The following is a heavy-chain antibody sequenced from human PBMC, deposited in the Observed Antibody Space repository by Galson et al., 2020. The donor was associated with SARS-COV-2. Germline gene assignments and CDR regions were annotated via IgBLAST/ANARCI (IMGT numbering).Heavy chain of an antibody. CDR3: ARAGGTGAHDY. CDR1: GDSIGSYY. Sequence: SETLSLTCTVSGDSIGSYYWSWIRQPPEKGLEWLGNIYNAGSTKYNPSFNGRVTISADRSRNQFSLRLVSVTAADTAVYFCARAGGTGAHDYWGQGTLVSVSS. CDR2: IYNAGST. D-gene: IGHD1-1*01. V-gene: IGHV4-59*01. J-gene: IGHJ4*02.